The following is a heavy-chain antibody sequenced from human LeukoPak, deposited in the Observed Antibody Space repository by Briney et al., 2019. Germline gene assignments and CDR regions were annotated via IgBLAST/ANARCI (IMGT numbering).Heavy chain of an antibody. CDR2: TYYRSNWYY. D-gene: IGHD6-19*01. Sequence: SQTLSLTCALSGDSVSSNTAAWSWLRQSPSRGLEWLVRTYYRSNWYYDYATSVKSRVSINPDTSKNQFSLQLNSVTPEDTAVYYCARDSGMGNDAFDIWGQGTMVTVSS. CDR1: GDSVSSNTAA. V-gene: IGHV6-1*01. CDR3: ARDSGMGNDAFDI. J-gene: IGHJ3*02.